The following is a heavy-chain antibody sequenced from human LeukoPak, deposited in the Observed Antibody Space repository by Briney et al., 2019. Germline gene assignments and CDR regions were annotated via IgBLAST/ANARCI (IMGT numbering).Heavy chain of an antibody. CDR2: IKQEGSEK. J-gene: IGHJ4*02. CDR3: SRDPNNGAIARFY. CDR1: GFSFSNYG. Sequence: GGSLRLSCVASGFSFSNYGMSWVRQAPGKGLEWVANIKQEGSEKYYADSVKDRFTISRDNAKNSVYLQMNSLRAEDTAVYYCSRDPNNGAIARFYWGPGTLVTVSS. V-gene: IGHV3-7*05. D-gene: IGHD1/OR15-1a*01.